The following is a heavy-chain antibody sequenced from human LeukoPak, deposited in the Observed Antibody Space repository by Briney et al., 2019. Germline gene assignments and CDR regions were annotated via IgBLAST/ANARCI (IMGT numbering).Heavy chain of an antibody. CDR3: ARVPRGYSGYDQTQYYYYYMDV. Sequence: ASVKVSCKVSGYTLTELSMHWVRQAPGKGLEWMGGFDPEDGETIYAQKFQGRVTMTEDTSTDTAYMELSSLRSEDTAVYYCARVPRGYSGYDQTQYYYYYMDVWGKGTTVTVSS. V-gene: IGHV1-24*01. D-gene: IGHD5-12*01. J-gene: IGHJ6*03. CDR1: GYTLTELS. CDR2: FDPEDGET.